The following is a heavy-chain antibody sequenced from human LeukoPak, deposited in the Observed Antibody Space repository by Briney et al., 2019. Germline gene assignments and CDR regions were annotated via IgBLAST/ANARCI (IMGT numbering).Heavy chain of an antibody. CDR3: ATLIWWFHDPLTDYYAG. J-gene: IGHJ4*02. Sequence: GGSLRLSCAASGFTFRSYAMSWVRQAPGKGLEWVSAISDGGGSTYYADSVKGRFTISRDSSKNKLFLQMNSLRAEDTAVYYCATLIWWFHDPLTDYYAGWGQGTLVTVSS. CDR2: ISDGGGST. CDR1: GFTFRSYA. D-gene: IGHD3-9*01. V-gene: IGHV3-23*01.